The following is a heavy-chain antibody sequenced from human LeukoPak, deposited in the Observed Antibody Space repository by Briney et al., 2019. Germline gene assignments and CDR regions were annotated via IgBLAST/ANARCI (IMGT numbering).Heavy chain of an antibody. CDR1: GFTFSNYG. D-gene: IGHD2-2*01. Sequence: GGSLRLSCAASGFTFSNYGMSWVHQAPGKGLEWVSAISGGGVTTYYADSVKGRFTISRDNSKHTLYLQMNSLRAEDTAVYYCANPFIVVVPAARDDAFDIWGQGTMVTVSS. J-gene: IGHJ3*02. V-gene: IGHV3-23*01. CDR3: ANPFIVVVPAARDDAFDI. CDR2: ISGGGVTT.